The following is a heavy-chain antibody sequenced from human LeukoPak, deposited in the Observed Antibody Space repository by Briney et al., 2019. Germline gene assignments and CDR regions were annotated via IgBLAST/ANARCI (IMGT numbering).Heavy chain of an antibody. Sequence: ASVTVSCKASGYTFTSYAMNWVRQAPGQGLEWMGWINTNTGNPTYAQGFTGRFVFSLDTSVSTAYLQISSLKAEDTAVYYCARGEFLEWLPNFDYWGQGTLVTVSS. J-gene: IGHJ4*02. CDR2: INTNTGNP. CDR3: ARGEFLEWLPNFDY. CDR1: GYTFTSYA. V-gene: IGHV7-4-1*02. D-gene: IGHD3-3*01.